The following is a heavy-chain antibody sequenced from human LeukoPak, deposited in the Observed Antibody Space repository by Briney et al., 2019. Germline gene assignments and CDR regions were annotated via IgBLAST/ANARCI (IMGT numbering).Heavy chain of an antibody. CDR3: AKDNRDWSPNYMDV. CDR2: ISYDGSNK. CDR1: GFTFSSYG. V-gene: IGHV3-30*18. J-gene: IGHJ6*03. D-gene: IGHD3/OR15-3a*01. Sequence: TGGSLRLSCAASGFTFSSYGMHWVRQAPGKGLEWVAVISYDGSNKYYADSVKGRITISRDNSKNTLYLQMNSLRAEDTAVYYCAKDNRDWSPNYMDVWGKGTTVTISS.